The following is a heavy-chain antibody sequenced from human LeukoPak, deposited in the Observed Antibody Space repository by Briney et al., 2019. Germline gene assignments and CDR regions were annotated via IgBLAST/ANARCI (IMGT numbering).Heavy chain of an antibody. J-gene: IGHJ3*02. Sequence: GASVKVSCTASGYTFTGYYMHWVRQAPGQGLEWMGWINPNSGGTNYAQKFQGRVTMTRDTSISTAYMELSRLRSDDTAVYYCARGEMATAVFFDIWGQGTMVTVSS. D-gene: IGHD5-24*01. CDR2: INPNSGGT. CDR1: GYTFTGYY. V-gene: IGHV1-2*02. CDR3: ARGEMATAVFFDI.